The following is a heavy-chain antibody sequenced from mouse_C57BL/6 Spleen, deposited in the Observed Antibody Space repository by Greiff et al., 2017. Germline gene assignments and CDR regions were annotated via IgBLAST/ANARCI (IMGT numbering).Heavy chain of an antibody. CDR3: ARRDYGSSYGY. CDR1: GFTFSSYA. V-gene: IGHV5-4*03. CDR2: ISDGGSYT. J-gene: IGHJ2*01. Sequence: VKLMESGGGLVKPGGSLKLSCAASGFTFSSYAMSWVRQTPEKRLEWVATISDGGSYTYYPDNVKGRFTISRDNAKNNLYLQMSHLKSEDTAMYYCARRDYGSSYGYWGQGTTLTVSS. D-gene: IGHD1-1*01.